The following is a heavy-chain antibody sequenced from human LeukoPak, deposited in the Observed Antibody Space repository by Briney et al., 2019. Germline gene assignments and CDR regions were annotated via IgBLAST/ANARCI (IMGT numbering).Heavy chain of an antibody. CDR1: GFTFSSYG. CDR3: EKALVDTAMVTGY. V-gene: IGHV3-33*06. J-gene: IGHJ4*02. D-gene: IGHD5-18*01. Sequence: GGSLRLSCAASGFTFSSYGMHWVRQAPGKGLEWVAVIWYDGSNKYYADSVKGRFTISRDNSKNTLYLQMNSRRAEYTAVYYCEKALVDTAMVTGYWGQGTLVTVSS. CDR2: IWYDGSNK.